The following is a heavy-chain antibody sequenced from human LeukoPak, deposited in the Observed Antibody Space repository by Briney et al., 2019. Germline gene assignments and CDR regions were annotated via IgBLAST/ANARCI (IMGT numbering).Heavy chain of an antibody. J-gene: IGHJ4*02. CDR2: ISSGGDYI. CDR3: ARESYSSGWSYFFDY. CDR1: AFTFSSYS. Sequence: GGSLRLSCAASAFTFSSYSMNWVRRAPGKGLEWVSSISSGGDYIYYADSVRGRFTISRDNAKNSLYLQMSSLRAEDTAIYYCARESYSSGWSYFFDYWGPGTLVTVSS. D-gene: IGHD6-19*01. V-gene: IGHV3-21*01.